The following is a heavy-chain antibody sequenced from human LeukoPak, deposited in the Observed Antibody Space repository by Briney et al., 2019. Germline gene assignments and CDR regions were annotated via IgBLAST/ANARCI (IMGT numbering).Heavy chain of an antibody. CDR3: ARSVGSGYHDAFDI. CDR2: IIPIFGTA. J-gene: IGHJ3*02. D-gene: IGHD3-22*01. Sequence: SVKVSCKASGGTFSSYAISWVRQAPGQGLEWMGRIIPIFGTANYAQKFQGRVTITTDESTSSAYMELSSLRSEDTAVYYCARSVGSGYHDAFDIWGQGTMVTVSS. CDR1: GGTFSSYA. V-gene: IGHV1-69*05.